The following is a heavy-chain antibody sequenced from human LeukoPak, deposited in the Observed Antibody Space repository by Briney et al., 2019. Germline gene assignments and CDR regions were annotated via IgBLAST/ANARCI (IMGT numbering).Heavy chain of an antibody. CDR1: GFTVSSNY. CDR3: ARAHYDFWSGYYFDY. V-gene: IGHV3-66*01. J-gene: IGHJ4*02. D-gene: IGHD3-3*01. CDR2: IYSGGST. Sequence: GGSLRLFCAASGFTVSSNYMSWVRQAPGKGLEWVSVIYSGGSTYYADSAKGRFTISRDNSKNTLYLQMNSLRAEDTAVYYCARAHYDFWSGYYFDYWGQGTLVTVSS.